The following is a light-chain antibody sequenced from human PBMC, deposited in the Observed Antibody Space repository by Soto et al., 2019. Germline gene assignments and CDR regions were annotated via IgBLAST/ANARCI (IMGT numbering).Light chain of an antibody. J-gene: IGKJ1*01. CDR3: QQYNTYTWT. V-gene: IGKV1-5*03. Sequence: DIQMTQSPSTLSASVGDRVTITCRASQSLSSWLAWYQQKPGKAPKLLIYKASSLESGVPSRFSGSGSGTEFTLTISSLQPDDFATYYCQQYNTYTWTFGPGTKVDI. CDR1: QSLSSW. CDR2: KAS.